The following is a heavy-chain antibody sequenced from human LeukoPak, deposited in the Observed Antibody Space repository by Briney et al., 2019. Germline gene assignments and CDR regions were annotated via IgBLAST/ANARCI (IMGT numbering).Heavy chain of an antibody. CDR1: GYTFTGYY. CDR3: EAAAGTGAFDY. V-gene: IGHV1-2*06. CDR2: INPNSGGT. Sequence: ASVKVSCKASGYTFTGYYMHWVRQAPGQGLEWMGRINPNSGGTNYAQKFQGRVTMTRDTSISTAYMELSRPRSDDTAVYYCEAAAGTGAFDYWGQGTLVTVSS. J-gene: IGHJ4*02. D-gene: IGHD6-13*01.